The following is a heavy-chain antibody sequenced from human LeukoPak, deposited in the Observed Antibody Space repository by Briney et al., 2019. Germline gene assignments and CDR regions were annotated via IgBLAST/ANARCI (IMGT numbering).Heavy chain of an antibody. CDR1: GFTFRSYG. CDR2: MSGSGVNT. V-gene: IGHV3-23*01. J-gene: IGHJ4*02. D-gene: IGHD2-15*01. CDR3: ARDGGYCSGGSCYDI. Sequence: GGSLRLSCAASGFTFRSYGMSWVRQAPGKGLEWVSGMSGSGVNTDYADSVKGRFTISRDNAKNSLYLQMNSLRAEDTAVYYCARDGGYCSGGSCYDIWGQGTLVTVSS.